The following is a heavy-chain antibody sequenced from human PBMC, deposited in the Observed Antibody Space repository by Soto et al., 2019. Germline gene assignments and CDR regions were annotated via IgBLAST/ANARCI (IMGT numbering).Heavy chain of an antibody. CDR1: GYSFTSYL. CDR3: ARHELRSSSSRYYYYYYMDV. Sequence: ESLKISCKGSGYSFTSYLIGWGRQMPRKGLGWMGIIYPGDSDTRYSPSFQGQVTISADKSISTAYLQWCSLKASDTAMYYCARHELRSSSSRYYYYYYMDVWGKGTTVTVSS. D-gene: IGHD2-2*01. J-gene: IGHJ6*03. CDR2: IYPGDSDT. V-gene: IGHV5-51*01.